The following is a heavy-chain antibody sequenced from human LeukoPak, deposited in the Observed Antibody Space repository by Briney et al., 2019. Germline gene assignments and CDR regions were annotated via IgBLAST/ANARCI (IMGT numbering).Heavy chain of an antibody. D-gene: IGHD3-22*01. V-gene: IGHV4-4*07. Sequence: SETLSLTCTVSGGSISSYYWSWIRQPAGKGLEWIGRIYTSGSTNYNPSLKSRVTMSVDTSKNQFSLKLSSVTAAGTAVYYCARDRYYYDSSGYYYGAYYFDYWGQGTLVTVSS. CDR2: IYTSGST. CDR1: GGSISSYY. J-gene: IGHJ4*02. CDR3: ARDRYYYDSSGYYYGAYYFDY.